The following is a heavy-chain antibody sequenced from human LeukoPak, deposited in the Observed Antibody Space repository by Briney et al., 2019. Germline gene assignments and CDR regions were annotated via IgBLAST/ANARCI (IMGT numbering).Heavy chain of an antibody. D-gene: IGHD6-13*01. J-gene: IGHJ4*02. V-gene: IGHV4-61*02. CDR2: IYTSGST. CDR3: ARAWYSSSWWRLDY. CDR1: GGSISSGSYY. Sequence: SETLSLTCTVSGGSISSGSYYWSWIRQPAGKGLEWIGRIYTSGSTNYNPSLKSRVTISVDTSKNQFSPKLSSVTAADTAVYYCARAWYSSSWWRLDYWGQGTLVTVSS.